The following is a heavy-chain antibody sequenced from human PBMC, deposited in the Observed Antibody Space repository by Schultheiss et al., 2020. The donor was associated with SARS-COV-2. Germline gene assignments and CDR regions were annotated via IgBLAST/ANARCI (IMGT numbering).Heavy chain of an antibody. V-gene: IGHV3-23*01. Sequence: GGSLRLSCAASGFTFSSYAMSWVRQAPGKGLEWVSAISGSGGSTYYADSVKGRFTISRDNSKNTLYLQMNSLRAEDTAVYYCARIRSIAAAGNLLYGMDVWGQGTTVTVSS. J-gene: IGHJ6*02. D-gene: IGHD6-13*01. CDR2: ISGSGGST. CDR1: GFTFSSYA. CDR3: ARIRSIAAAGNLLYGMDV.